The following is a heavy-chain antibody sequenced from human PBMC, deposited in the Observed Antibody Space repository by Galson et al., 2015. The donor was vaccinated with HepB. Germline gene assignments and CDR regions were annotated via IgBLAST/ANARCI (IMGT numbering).Heavy chain of an antibody. D-gene: IGHD3-22*01. J-gene: IGHJ4*02. CDR3: ARDYYDSSGYYQSFDY. V-gene: IGHV3-7*01. CDR1: GFTFSRYW. Sequence: SLRLSCAASGFTFSRYWMSWVRQAPGKGLEWVANINPDGRTKYYVDPVVGRFTISRDNSKNTLYLQMNSLRAEDTAVYYCARDYYDSSGYYQSFDYWGQGTLVTVSS. CDR2: INPDGRTK.